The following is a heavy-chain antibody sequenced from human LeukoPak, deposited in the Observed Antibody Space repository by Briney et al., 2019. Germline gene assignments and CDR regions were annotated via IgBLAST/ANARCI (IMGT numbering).Heavy chain of an antibody. CDR3: ARAITDSGSRKTYYYDSSGYYLDY. D-gene: IGHD3-22*01. Sequence: SETLSLTCTVSGGSISSYYWSWIRQPAGKGLEWIGRIYTSGSTNYNPSLKSRVTMSVDTSKNQFSLKLSSVTAADTAVYYCARAITDSGSRKTYYYDSSGYYLDYWGQGTLVTVSS. CDR2: IYTSGST. J-gene: IGHJ4*02. V-gene: IGHV4-4*07. CDR1: GGSISSYY.